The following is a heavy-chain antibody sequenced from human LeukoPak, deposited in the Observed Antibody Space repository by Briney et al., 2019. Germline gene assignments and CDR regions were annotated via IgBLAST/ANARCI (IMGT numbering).Heavy chain of an antibody. CDR2: IYYSGST. CDR1: GGSMSPYH. D-gene: IGHD6-19*01. V-gene: IGHV4-59*01. Sequence: SETLSLTCTVSGGSMSPYHWGWIRQPPGKGLEWTGYIYYSGSTNYNPSLKSRVTISVDTSKNQFSLKLSSVTAADTAVYYCAREWIYSSDSYFDYWGQGTLVTVSS. CDR3: AREWIYSSDSYFDY. J-gene: IGHJ4*02.